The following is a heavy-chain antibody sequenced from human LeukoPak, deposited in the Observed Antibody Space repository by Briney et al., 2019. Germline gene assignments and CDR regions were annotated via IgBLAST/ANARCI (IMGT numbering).Heavy chain of an antibody. CDR3: ARLAPGGSSY. D-gene: IGHD6-6*01. V-gene: IGHV4-4*09. CDR1: GGSISSYY. J-gene: IGHJ4*02. Sequence: SETLSLTCTVSGGSISSYYWSWIRQPPGKGLEWIGYIYTSGSTNYNPSLKSRVTISVDTSKDQFSLKLSSVTAADTAVYYCARLAPGGSSYWGQGTLVTVSS. CDR2: IYTSGST.